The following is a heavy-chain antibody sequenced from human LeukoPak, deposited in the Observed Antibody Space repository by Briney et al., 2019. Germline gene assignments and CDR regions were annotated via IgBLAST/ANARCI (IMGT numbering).Heavy chain of an antibody. J-gene: IGHJ6*03. CDR3: ARLVPAAIIYYYYYMDV. D-gene: IGHD2-2*01. CDR1: GYTFTSYD. Sequence: ASVKVSCTASGYTFTSYDINWVRQAPGQGLEWMGWMNTNSGNTGYAQKFQGRVTMTRNTSISTAYMELSSLRSEDTAVYYCARLVPAAIIYYYYYMDVWGKGTTVTVSS. CDR2: MNTNSGNT. V-gene: IGHV1-8*01.